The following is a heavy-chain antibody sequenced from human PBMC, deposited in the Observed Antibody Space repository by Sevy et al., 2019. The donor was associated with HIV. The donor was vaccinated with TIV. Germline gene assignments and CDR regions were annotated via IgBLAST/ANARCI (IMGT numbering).Heavy chain of an antibody. Sequence: QLSETPSLTCAVYGEALSGFYWSWIRQSPGKGLEWIGDINPPGSTNYNPSLKSRVTISLDMSKNEFSLRLRSLIAADTAVYYCARGQWEHPYWGQGTLVTVSS. V-gene: IGHV4-34*01. CDR2: INPPGST. CDR3: ARGQWEHPY. D-gene: IGHD1-26*01. CDR1: GEALSGFY. J-gene: IGHJ4*02.